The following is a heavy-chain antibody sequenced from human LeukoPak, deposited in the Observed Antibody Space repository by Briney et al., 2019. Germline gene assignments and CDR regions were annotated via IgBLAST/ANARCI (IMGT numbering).Heavy chain of an antibody. CDR2: IYYSGST. CDR3: ARVSYYYGMDV. CDR1: GGSISSYY. V-gene: IGHV4-59*01. Sequence: PSETLSLTCTVSGGSISSYYWSWLRQPPGKGLEWIGYIYYSGSTNYNPSLKSRVTISVDTSKNQFSLKLSSVTAADTAVYYCARVSYYYGMDVWGQGTTVTVSS. J-gene: IGHJ6*02.